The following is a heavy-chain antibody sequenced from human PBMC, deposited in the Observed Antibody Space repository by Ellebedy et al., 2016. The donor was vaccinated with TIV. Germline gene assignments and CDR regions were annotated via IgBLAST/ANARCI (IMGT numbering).Heavy chain of an antibody. CDR1: GGSIRTSIYY. Sequence: MPSETLSLTCTVSGGSIRTSIYYWGWIRQPPGKGLEWIGPMSYSGSTYYNPSLKSRVTISVDTSKNQFALKLSSVTAADAAVYYCARDEYNISWFKYWGQGTLVTVSS. V-gene: IGHV4-39*06. D-gene: IGHD6-13*01. J-gene: IGHJ4*02. CDR2: MSYSGST. CDR3: ARDEYNISWFKY.